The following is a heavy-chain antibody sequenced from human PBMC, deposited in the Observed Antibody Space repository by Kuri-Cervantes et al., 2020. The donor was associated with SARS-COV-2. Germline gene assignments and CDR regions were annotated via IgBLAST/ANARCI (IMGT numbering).Heavy chain of an antibody. CDR2: MYYTGST. J-gene: IGHJ4*02. CDR1: GGSVRSGSYY. D-gene: IGHD2-15*01. CDR3: ARDLPGYCSGGSCGGQFGY. V-gene: IGHV4-61*01. Sequence: GSLRPSCTVSGGSVRSGSYYWSWIRQPPGKGLEWLGYMYYTGSTNYNPSLKSRVTISVDTSKNQFSLKLSSVTAADTAVYYCARDLPGYCSGGSCGGQFGYWGQGTLVTVSS.